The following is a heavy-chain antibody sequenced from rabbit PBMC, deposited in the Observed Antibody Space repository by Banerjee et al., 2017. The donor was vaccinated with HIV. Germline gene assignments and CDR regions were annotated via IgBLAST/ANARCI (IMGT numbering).Heavy chain of an antibody. D-gene: IGHD6-1*01. CDR2: IYTGSGST. J-gene: IGHJ4*01. CDR1: GFSFSNSYY. Sequence: QEQLVESGGGLVQPEGSLTLTCTASGFSFSNSYYMCWVRQAPGKGPEWIGCIYTGSGSTYYASWAKGRFTISKTSSTTVTLQMTSLTAADTATYFCARAGYANYGGATAFDLWGPGTLVTVS. CDR3: ARAGYANYGGATAFDL. V-gene: IGHV1S45*01.